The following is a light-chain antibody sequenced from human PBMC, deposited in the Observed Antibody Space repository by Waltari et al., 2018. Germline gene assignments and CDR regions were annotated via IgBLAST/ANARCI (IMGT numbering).Light chain of an antibody. CDR3: HQYASSPWT. CDR1: QSVLYSGNNKNY. Sequence: DIVMTQSPDSLAVSLGERATINCKSSQSVLYSGNNKNYLAWYQQKPGQPPKLLLYWASARESGVPDRFSGSGSGRDVTLTITSLQAEDVAVYYCHQYASSPWTFGQGTKVEL. CDR2: WAS. V-gene: IGKV4-1*01. J-gene: IGKJ1*01.